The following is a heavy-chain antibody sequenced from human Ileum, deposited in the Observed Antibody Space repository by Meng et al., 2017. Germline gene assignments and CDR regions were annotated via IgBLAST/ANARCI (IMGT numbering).Heavy chain of an antibody. J-gene: IGHJ4*02. CDR3: ARYILRWGYYFDY. CDR2: IYHSGST. CDR1: GGSISSSNW. V-gene: IGHV4-4*02. D-gene: IGHD4-23*01. Sequence: QVQRAVSGLGRVKPSGTLSLTCAVSGGSISSSNWWSWVRQPPGKGLEWIGEIYHSGSTNYNPSLKSRVTISVDKSKNQFSLKLSSVTAADTAVYYCARYILRWGYYFDYWGQGTLVTVSS.